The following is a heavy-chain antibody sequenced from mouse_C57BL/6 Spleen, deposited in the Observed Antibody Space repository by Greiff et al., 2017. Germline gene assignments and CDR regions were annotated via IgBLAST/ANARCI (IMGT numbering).Heavy chain of an antibody. Sequence: EVQLVESGGGLVKPGGSLKLSCAASGFTFSDYGMHWVRQAPEKGLEWVAYISSGSSTIYYADTVKGRFTISRDNAKNTLFLQMTSLRSEDTAMYYCARKDTTVPMDYWGQGTSVTVSS. V-gene: IGHV5-17*01. J-gene: IGHJ4*01. CDR1: GFTFSDYG. CDR3: ARKDTTVPMDY. D-gene: IGHD1-1*01. CDR2: ISSGSSTI.